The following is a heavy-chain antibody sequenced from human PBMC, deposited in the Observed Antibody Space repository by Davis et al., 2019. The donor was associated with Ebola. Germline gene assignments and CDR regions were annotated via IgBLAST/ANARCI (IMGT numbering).Heavy chain of an antibody. J-gene: IGHJ6*02. V-gene: IGHV3-30*04. CDR2: ISYDGSNK. Sequence: PGESLKISCAASGFTFSSYAMHWVRQAPGKGLEWVAVISYDGSNKYYTDSVKGRFTISRDNSKNTLYLQMNSLRAEDTAVYYCATRYRYGMDVWGQGTTVTVSS. D-gene: IGHD1-26*01. CDR1: GFTFSSYA. CDR3: ATRYRYGMDV.